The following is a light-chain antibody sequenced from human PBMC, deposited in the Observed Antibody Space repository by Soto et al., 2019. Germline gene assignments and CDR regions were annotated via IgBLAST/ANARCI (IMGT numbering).Light chain of an antibody. CDR3: QQYGYSPRT. Sequence: DIVLTPSPGTLSLSPVAGVTLPCRASQSVSSSFLAWYQQKPGQAPRPRIYGASSRATGIPDRFSGSGSGTDFTLTISRLEPEDSAVYYCQQYGYSPRTFGQGTKVDIK. V-gene: IGKV3-20*01. CDR2: GAS. J-gene: IGKJ1*01. CDR1: QSVSSSF.